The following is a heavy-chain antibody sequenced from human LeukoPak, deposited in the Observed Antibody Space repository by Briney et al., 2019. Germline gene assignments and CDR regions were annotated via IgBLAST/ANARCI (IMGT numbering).Heavy chain of an antibody. CDR2: IYYSGST. D-gene: IGHD3-3*01. Sequence: SETLSLTCTVSGGSISSYYWSWIRQPPVKGLEWIGYIYYSGSTNYNPSLKSRVTISVDTSKNQFSLKLSSVTAADTAVYYCARYYGDAYYYYGMDVWGQGTTVTVSS. J-gene: IGHJ6*02. V-gene: IGHV4-59*01. CDR3: ARYYGDAYYYYGMDV. CDR1: GGSISSYY.